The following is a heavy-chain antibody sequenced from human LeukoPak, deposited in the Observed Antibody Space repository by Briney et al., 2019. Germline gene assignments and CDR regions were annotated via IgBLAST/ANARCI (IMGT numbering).Heavy chain of an antibody. CDR2: ISWNSGSL. CDR1: GITFDAYA. CDR3: AKDLCAVTTGCAFDI. V-gene: IGHV3-9*03. J-gene: IGHJ3*02. Sequence: GRSLRLSCAASGITFDAYAMHWVRQSPGKGLEWFSGISWNSGSLGYADSVKGRFTISRDNAKNSLYLQMNSLRAEDMALYYCAKDLCAVTTGCAFDIWGQGTMVTVSS. D-gene: IGHD4-17*01.